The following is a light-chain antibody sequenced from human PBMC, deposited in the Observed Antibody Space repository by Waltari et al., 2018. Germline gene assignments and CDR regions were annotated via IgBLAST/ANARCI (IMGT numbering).Light chain of an antibody. J-gene: IGKJ1*01. CDR2: GAS. V-gene: IGKV1-39*01. Sequence: DIQMTQSPSSLSASVGDTVAITGRASESSSTFLNRYQQTPGRAPQVLIYGASRLLSGVPSRFSGSGSGTDFTLTISSLQPEDFATYFCQQSYSGPPWTFGQGTKVEVK. CDR1: ESSSTF. CDR3: QQSYSGPPWT.